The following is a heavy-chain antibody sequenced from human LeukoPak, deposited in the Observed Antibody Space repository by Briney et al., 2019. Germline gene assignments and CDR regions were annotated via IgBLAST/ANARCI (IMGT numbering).Heavy chain of an antibody. CDR3: VRSSYYDGAGTSLDAFDT. Sequence: GESLRLSCGTSGFIFSDHHLDWVRQAPGKGLEWIGRSRNQFHSHTTRYAASVEGRFTISREDSENSMYLEMNSLRSEDTAMYYCVRSSYYDGAGTSLDAFDTWGQGTMVTVSS. CDR2: SRNQFHSHTT. CDR1: GFIFSDHH. V-gene: IGHV3-72*01. J-gene: IGHJ3*02. D-gene: IGHD3-22*01.